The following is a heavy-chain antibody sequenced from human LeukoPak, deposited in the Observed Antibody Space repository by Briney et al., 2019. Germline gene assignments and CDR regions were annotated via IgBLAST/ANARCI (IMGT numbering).Heavy chain of an antibody. V-gene: IGHV4-39*07. CDR2: IYYTGST. CDR3: ARALSGYGSGKGYFDS. J-gene: IGHJ4*02. CDR1: GGSISSSSSYY. D-gene: IGHD3-10*01. Sequence: SGTLSLTCPVSGGSISSSSSYYWGWIRQPPGKGGGWIGRIYYTGSTYYNPSLKSRVTISVDTSKNQFSLKLSSVTAADTAVYYCARALSGYGSGKGYFDSWGQGTLVTVPS.